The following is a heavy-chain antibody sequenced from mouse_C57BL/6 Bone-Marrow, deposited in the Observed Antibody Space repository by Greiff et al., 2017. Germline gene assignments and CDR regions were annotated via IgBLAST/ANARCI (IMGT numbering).Heavy chain of an antibody. D-gene: IGHD2-4*01. J-gene: IGHJ3*01. CDR3: APYDYDGFAY. CDR1: GFNIKDYY. Sequence: EVQLQQSGAELVRPGASVKLSCTASGFNIKDYYMPWVQQRPEQGLEWIGRIDPEDGDTEYAPKFQGPATMTADTSSNTAYLQLSSLTSEDTAVYYCAPYDYDGFAYWGQGTLGTVSA. V-gene: IGHV14-1*01. CDR2: IDPEDGDT.